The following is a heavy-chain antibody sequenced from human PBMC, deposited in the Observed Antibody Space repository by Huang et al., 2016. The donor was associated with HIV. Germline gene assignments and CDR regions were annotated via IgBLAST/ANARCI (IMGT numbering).Heavy chain of an antibody. Sequence: QVQLVQSGAEVKNPGASVRVSCKASGYTFTDSKIHWVRQAHGQGLEWMGWSNPNRGGTIYAQRFQGRNTMTRDTTISTVHMDLRMIQSDDTAVYFCARDWSFGSSTSPADWGQGTLVTVSS. J-gene: IGHJ4*02. D-gene: IGHD6-6*01. V-gene: IGHV1-2*02. CDR3: ARDWSFGSSTSPAD. CDR1: GYTFTDSK. CDR2: SNPNRGGT.